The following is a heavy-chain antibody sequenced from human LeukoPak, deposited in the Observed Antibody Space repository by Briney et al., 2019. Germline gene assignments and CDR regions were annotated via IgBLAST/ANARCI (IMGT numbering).Heavy chain of an antibody. CDR2: ISAYNGNT. Sequence: ASVKVSCKASGYTFTSYGISWVRQAPGQGLEWMGWISAYNGNTNYAQKLQGRVTMTTDTSTSTAYMELRSLRSDDTAVYYCARDSNDFWSPDWGYYYYMDVWGKGTTVTVSS. J-gene: IGHJ6*03. CDR1: GYTFTSYG. V-gene: IGHV1-18*01. CDR3: ARDSNDFWSPDWGYYYYMDV. D-gene: IGHD3-3*01.